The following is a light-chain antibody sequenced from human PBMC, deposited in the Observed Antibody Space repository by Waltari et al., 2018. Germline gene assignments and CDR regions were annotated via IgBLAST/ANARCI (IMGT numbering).Light chain of an antibody. CDR1: SSNIGSTT. CDR3: AALDDSLNGPV. CDR2: SSY. Sequence: QSVLTQPPSASGTPGQRVTISCSGSSSNIGSTTVNWYQQVPGAAPKLLIYSSYQRPTGVPDRFSGSKFGTSASLAISGLQSGDEADYFCAALDDSLNGPVFGGGTKLTVL. V-gene: IGLV1-44*01. J-gene: IGLJ3*02.